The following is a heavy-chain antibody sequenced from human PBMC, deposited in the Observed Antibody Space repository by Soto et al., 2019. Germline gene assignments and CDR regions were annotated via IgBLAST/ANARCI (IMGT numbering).Heavy chain of an antibody. CDR1: GFTFSSYA. CDR3: ASLSLTYLGDAFDL. V-gene: IGHV3-30-3*01. Sequence: QVQLVESGGGVVQPGRSLRLSCAASGFTFSSYAMHWVRQAPGKGLEWVAVISYDGSNKYYADSVKGRFTISRDNSKNTLYLQMNSLRAEDTAVYYCASLSLTYLGDAFDLWGQGTMVTVSS. D-gene: IGHD3-16*01. J-gene: IGHJ3*01. CDR2: ISYDGSNK.